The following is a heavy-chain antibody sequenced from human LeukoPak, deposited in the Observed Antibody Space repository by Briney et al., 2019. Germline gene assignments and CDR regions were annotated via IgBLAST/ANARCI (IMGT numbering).Heavy chain of an antibody. CDR2: ISSTGGDI. D-gene: IGHD1-26*01. J-gene: IGHJ4*02. V-gene: IGHV3-48*03. CDR3: ARDLPTGTYRAYFDN. CDR1: GFIFSNYE. Sequence: ALRRSCAGSGFIFSNYEMNWVRQAPGKGLEWGSYISSTGGDIYYADSVKGRFTISRDNAEKSVYLQMNSLRAEDTAVYYCARDLPTGTYRAYFDNWGQGTLVTVSS.